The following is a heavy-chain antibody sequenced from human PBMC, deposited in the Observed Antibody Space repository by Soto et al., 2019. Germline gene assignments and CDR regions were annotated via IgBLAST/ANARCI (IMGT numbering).Heavy chain of an antibody. CDR3: ARQKAAGIAVAGSDAFDI. CDR1: GGSISSSSYY. D-gene: IGHD6-19*01. CDR2: IYYSGST. V-gene: IGHV4-39*01. Sequence: QLQLQESGPGLVKPSETLSLTCTVSGGSISSSSYYWGWIRQPPGKGLEWIGSIYYSGSTYYNPSLKSRVTISVDTSKNQFSLKLSSVTAADTAVYFCARQKAAGIAVAGSDAFDIWGQGTMVTVSS. J-gene: IGHJ3*02.